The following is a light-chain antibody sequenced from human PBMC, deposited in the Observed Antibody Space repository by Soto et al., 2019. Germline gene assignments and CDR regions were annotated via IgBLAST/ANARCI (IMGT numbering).Light chain of an antibody. CDR1: NNDVGGYNY. V-gene: IGLV2-14*01. CDR3: SSFTSSATWV. CDR2: DVS. J-gene: IGLJ3*02. Sequence: QSALTQPASVSGSPGQSITISCTGTNNDVGGYNYVSWYQQHPGKAPKLLIYDVSNRPSGVSNRFSASKSGNTASLTISGLQAEDEADYYCSSFTSSATWVFGGGTKVTVL.